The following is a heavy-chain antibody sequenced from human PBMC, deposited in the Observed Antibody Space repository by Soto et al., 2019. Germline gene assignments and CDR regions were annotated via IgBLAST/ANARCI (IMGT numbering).Heavy chain of an antibody. CDR3: ARDGDVVIEQGWFAP. V-gene: IGHV3-21*01. D-gene: IGHD2-15*01. CDR2: ISSGSSYI. CDR1: GFTFSSYS. J-gene: IGHJ5*02. Sequence: EVQLVESGGGLVKPGGSLRLSCAASGFTFSSYSMNWVRQAPGKGLEWVSSISSGSSYIHQADSVKGRFTISRDNAKNSLYLQMNSLSPENTAVYYCARDGDVVIEQGWFAPWGQGTLVTVAP.